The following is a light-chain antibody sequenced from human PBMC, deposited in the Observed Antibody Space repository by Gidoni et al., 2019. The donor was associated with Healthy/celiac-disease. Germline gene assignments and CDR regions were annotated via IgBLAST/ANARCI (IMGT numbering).Light chain of an antibody. CDR2: KDS. Sequence: SYELTQPPSVSVSPVQTARITCSGAALPKQYAYWYQQKPGQAPVLVIYKDSERPSGIPERFSGSSSGTTVTLTISGVQAEDEADYYCQSADSSGTYYVFGTGTKVTVL. V-gene: IGLV3-25*03. CDR1: ALPKQY. CDR3: QSADSSGTYYV. J-gene: IGLJ1*01.